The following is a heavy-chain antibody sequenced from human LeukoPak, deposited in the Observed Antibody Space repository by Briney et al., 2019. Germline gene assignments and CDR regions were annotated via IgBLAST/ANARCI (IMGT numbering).Heavy chain of an antibody. CDR3: ARGQWLVAPPFDY. J-gene: IGHJ4*02. Sequence: RASETLSLTCTVSGYSISSGYYWGWIRQPPGKGLEWIGSIYHSGSTYYNPSLKSRVTISVDTSKNQFSLKLSSVTAADTAVYYCARGQWLVAPPFDYWGQGTLVTVSS. V-gene: IGHV4-38-2*02. CDR1: GYSISSGYY. CDR2: IYHSGST. D-gene: IGHD6-19*01.